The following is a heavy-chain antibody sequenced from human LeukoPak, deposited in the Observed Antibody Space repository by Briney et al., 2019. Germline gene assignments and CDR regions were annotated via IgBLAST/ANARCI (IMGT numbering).Heavy chain of an antibody. CDR2: IYFSGST. D-gene: IGHD6-13*01. CDR1: SDSFTSYY. CDR3: ARARYSSSLSDWFDP. Sequence: PSETLSLTCTVSSDSFTSYYWSWIRQPPGKGLEWIGYIYFSGSTNYNPSLKSRVTILVDTSKNQFSLKLSSVTAADTAVYYCARARYSSSLSDWFDPWGQGTLVTVSS. J-gene: IGHJ5*02. V-gene: IGHV4-59*01.